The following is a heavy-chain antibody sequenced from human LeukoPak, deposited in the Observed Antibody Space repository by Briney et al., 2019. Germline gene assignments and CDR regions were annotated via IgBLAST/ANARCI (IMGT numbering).Heavy chain of an antibody. Sequence: SGGSLRLSCAASGFTFSSYGMHWVRQAPGKGLEWVAFIQYDGSNKYYADSVKGRFTISRDNSKNTLYLQMNSLRAEDTAVYYYTTPLSYWGQGTLVTVSS. CDR3: TTPLSY. J-gene: IGHJ4*02. CDR2: IQYDGSNK. V-gene: IGHV3-30*02. CDR1: GFTFSSYG.